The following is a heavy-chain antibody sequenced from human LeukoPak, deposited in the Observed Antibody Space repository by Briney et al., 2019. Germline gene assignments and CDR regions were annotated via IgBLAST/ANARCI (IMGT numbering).Heavy chain of an antibody. Sequence: SETLSLTCAVSGGSFSGYYWSWIHQPPGKGLEWIGEINHSGSTYYNPSLKSRVTISVDTSKNQFSLKLSSVTAADTAVYYCARDGIVGATDWGQGTLVTVSS. CDR3: ARDGIVGATD. CDR2: INHSGST. J-gene: IGHJ4*02. V-gene: IGHV4-34*01. CDR1: GGSFSGYY. D-gene: IGHD1-26*01.